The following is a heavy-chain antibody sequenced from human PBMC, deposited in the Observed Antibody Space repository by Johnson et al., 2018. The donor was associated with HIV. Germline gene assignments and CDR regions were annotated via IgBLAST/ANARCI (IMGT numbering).Heavy chain of an antibody. J-gene: IGHJ3*02. CDR3: ARGKKQWLDEDAFDI. CDR2: INSDGSNT. CDR1: GFTFSSYW. V-gene: IGHV3-74*02. D-gene: IGHD6-19*01. Sequence: VQLVESGGGLVQPRGSLRLSCAASGFTFSSYWMHWVRQAPGKGLVWVSRINSDGSNTSYADSVKGRFTISRDNAKNTLYLQMNSLRAEDTAVYYCARGKKQWLDEDAFDIWGQGTMVTVSS.